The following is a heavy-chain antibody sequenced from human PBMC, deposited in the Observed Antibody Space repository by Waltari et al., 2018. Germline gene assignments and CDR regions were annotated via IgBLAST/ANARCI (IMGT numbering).Heavy chain of an antibody. Sequence: QVQLQESGPGLVEPSGTLSLTCAVSGGYISSPDWWSWVRQPPGKGLEWIAEIHHTGNTNYNPSLKSRVTISVDTSKNQFSLKLTSLTAADTAIYYCARNGYYCIDFWGQGTLVTVSS. CDR1: GGYISSPDW. CDR3: ARNGYYCIDF. CDR2: IHHTGNT. D-gene: IGHD3-22*01. V-gene: IGHV4-4*02. J-gene: IGHJ4*02.